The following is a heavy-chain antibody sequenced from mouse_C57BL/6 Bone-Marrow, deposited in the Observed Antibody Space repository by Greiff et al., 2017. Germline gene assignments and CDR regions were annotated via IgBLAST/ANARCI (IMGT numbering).Heavy chain of an antibody. CDR3: VRQRGLRPYFDY. CDR1: GFSFNTYA. CDR2: IRSKSNNYAT. D-gene: IGHD2-4*01. J-gene: IGHJ2*01. V-gene: IGHV10-1*01. Sequence: EVQGVESGGGLVQPKGSLKLSCAASGFSFNTYAMNWVRQAPGKGLEWVARIRSKSNNYATYYADSVKDRFTISRDDSESMLYLQMNNVKTEDTAMYYCVRQRGLRPYFDYWGQGTTLTVSS.